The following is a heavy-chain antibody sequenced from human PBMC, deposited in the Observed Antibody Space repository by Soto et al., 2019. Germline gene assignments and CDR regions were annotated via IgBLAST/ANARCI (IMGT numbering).Heavy chain of an antibody. D-gene: IGHD2-15*01. CDR1: GYTFTSYG. J-gene: IGHJ4*02. CDR2: ISAYNGNT. CDR3: ARDRYCSGCCCYHFDF. V-gene: IGHV1-18*01. Sequence: QVQLVQSGAEVKKPGASVKVSCKASGYTFTSYGISWVRQAPGQGLEWMGWISAYNGNTNHAQKLQGRVTMTTDTSTSSVYMELRRQRSDATAVYYCARDRYCSGCCCYHFDFWGQGTLVTVSS.